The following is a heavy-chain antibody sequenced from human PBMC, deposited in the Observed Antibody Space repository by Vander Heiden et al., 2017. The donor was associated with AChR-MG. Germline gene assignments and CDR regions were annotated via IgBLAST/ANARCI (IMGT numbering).Heavy chain of an antibody. J-gene: IGHJ6*02. CDR3: AKENFIAARLGVGRSYGMDV. Sequence: QVQLVDSGGGVVQPGRSLRLACPAPGLNFSRQRLPGVRQAPGKGLEWVAVISYDGSNKYYADSVKGRFTISRDNSKNTLYLQMNSLRAEDTAVYYCAKENFIAARLGVGRSYGMDVWGQGTTVTVSS. CDR1: GLNFSRQR. CDR2: ISYDGSNK. D-gene: IGHD6-6*01. V-gene: IGHV3-30*18.